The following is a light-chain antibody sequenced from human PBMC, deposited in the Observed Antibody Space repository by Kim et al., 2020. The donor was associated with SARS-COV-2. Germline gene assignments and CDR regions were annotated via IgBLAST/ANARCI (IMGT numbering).Light chain of an antibody. CDR3: NSRDSGGFHWV. J-gene: IGLJ3*02. CDR1: SLRTYY. CDR2: DKS. Sequence: LGQTVTITCQGDSLRTYYASWYQQKPGQAPILVIFDKSNRPSGIPHRFSGSGSGSTASLTITGAQAEDEADYYCNSRDSGGFHWVFGAGTKLTVL. V-gene: IGLV3-19*01.